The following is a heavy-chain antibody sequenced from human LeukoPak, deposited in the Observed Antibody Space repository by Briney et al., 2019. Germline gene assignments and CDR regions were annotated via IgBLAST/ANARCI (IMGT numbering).Heavy chain of an antibody. J-gene: IGHJ4*02. D-gene: IGHD3-22*01. Sequence: PGGSLRLSCAASGXTFSSYAMSWVRQAPGKGLEWVSAISGSGGSTYYADSVKGRFTISRDNSKNTLYLQMNSLRAEDTAVYYCAKGVTYYYDSSGYFDYWGQGTLVTVSS. CDR1: GXTFSSYA. CDR3: AKGVTYYYDSSGYFDY. V-gene: IGHV3-23*01. CDR2: ISGSGGST.